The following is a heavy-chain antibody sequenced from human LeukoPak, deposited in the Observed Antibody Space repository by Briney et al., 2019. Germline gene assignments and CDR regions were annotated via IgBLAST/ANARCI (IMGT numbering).Heavy chain of an antibody. D-gene: IGHD3-10*01. CDR2: IWNDGSKK. CDR3: ARSAYCSEKGLDDGMDV. CDR1: GFHFSSYG. J-gene: IGHJ6*02. Sequence: GGSLRLSCAASGFHFSSYGMHWLRQAPGKGLEWVAVIWNDGSKKYYADFVKGRFTISRDSSKNSLDLQMNSLRAEDTALYYCARSAYCSEKGLDDGMDVWGQGTTVTVSS. V-gene: IGHV3-33*01.